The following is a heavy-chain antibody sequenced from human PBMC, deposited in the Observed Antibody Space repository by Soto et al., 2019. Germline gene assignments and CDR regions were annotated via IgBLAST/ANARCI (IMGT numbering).Heavy chain of an antibody. J-gene: IGHJ4*02. CDR3: ARGGGGLLWFGEPPY. V-gene: IGHV3-33*01. D-gene: IGHD3-10*01. Sequence: QVQLVESGGGVVQPGRSLRLSCAASGFSFSNYDIHWVRQAPGKGLEWVAFIRYDGSNKYYADSVKGRFTISRDNSKNTRYLQMDSLRVEDTAVYYCARGGGGLLWFGEPPYWGQGTLVAVSS. CDR1: GFSFSNYD. CDR2: IRYDGSNK.